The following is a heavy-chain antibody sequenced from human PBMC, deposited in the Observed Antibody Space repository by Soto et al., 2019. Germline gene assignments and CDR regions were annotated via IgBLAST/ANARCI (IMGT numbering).Heavy chain of an antibody. CDR1: GGSISSGRYY. J-gene: IGHJ4*02. CDR2: IYYSGST. Sequence: PSETLSLTCTVSGGSISSGRYYWSWIRQHPGKGLEWIGYIYYSGSTYYNPSLKSRVTISVDTSKNQFSLKLSSVTAADTAVYYCASHLSGYEGLDYWGQGTLVTVSS. CDR3: ASHLSGYEGLDY. V-gene: IGHV4-31*03. D-gene: IGHD3-10*01.